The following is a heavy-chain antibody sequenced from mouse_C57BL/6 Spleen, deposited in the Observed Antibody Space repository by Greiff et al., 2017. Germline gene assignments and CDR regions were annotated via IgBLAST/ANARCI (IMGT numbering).Heavy chain of an antibody. J-gene: IGHJ2*01. CDR3: ASQWGYYFDY. Sequence: QVQLQQPGAELVKPGASVKLSCKASGYTFTSYWMHWVKQRPGQGLEWIGMIHPNSGSTNYNEKFKSKATLTVDTSSSTAYMQLSSLTSEDSAVYYCASQWGYYFDYWGQGTTLTVSS. CDR1: GYTFTSYW. CDR2: IHPNSGST. V-gene: IGHV1-64*01. D-gene: IGHD1-3*01.